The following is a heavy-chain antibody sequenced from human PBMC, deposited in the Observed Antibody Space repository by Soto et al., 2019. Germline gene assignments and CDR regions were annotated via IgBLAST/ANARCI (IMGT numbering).Heavy chain of an antibody. Sequence: GSLRLSCAASGFTFSSYAMGWVRQAPGKGLEWVSAISGDGISPYYADSVRGRFTIARDNFKNKVYLQMNSLRAEDTAVYFCAKAGATSYASFDYWGQGALVTVSS. J-gene: IGHJ4*02. CDR1: GFTFSSYA. CDR3: AKAGATSYASFDY. D-gene: IGHD2-2*01. CDR2: ISGDGISP. V-gene: IGHV3-23*01.